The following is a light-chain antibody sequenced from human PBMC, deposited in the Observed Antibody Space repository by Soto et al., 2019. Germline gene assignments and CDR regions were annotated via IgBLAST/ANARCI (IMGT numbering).Light chain of an antibody. CDR3: QQYSSYWT. V-gene: IGKV1-5*01. Sequence: GDRVTITCRASQSISSWLAWYQQKPGKAPKLLIYDASNLESGVPSRLSGSGAGTEFTPPIRSLQPDYFATYDCQQYSSYWTFGQGTKVDIK. CDR2: DAS. J-gene: IGKJ1*01. CDR1: QSISSW.